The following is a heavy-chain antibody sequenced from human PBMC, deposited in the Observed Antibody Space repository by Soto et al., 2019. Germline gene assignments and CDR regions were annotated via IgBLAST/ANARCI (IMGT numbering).Heavy chain of an antibody. CDR3: ARAGYDSSGYCAYFDY. V-gene: IGHV4-61*01. Sequence: SESLSLTCTVSGGSVSSGSYYWSWIRQPPGKGLEWIGYIYYSGSTNYNPSLKSRVTISVDTSKNQFSLKLSSVTAADTAVYYCARAGYDSSGYCAYFDYWGQGTLVTVSS. CDR1: GGSVSSGSYY. J-gene: IGHJ4*02. D-gene: IGHD3-22*01. CDR2: IYYSGST.